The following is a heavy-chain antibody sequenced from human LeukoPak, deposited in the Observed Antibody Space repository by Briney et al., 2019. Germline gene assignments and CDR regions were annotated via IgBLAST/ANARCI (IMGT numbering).Heavy chain of an antibody. J-gene: IGHJ4*02. V-gene: IGHV4-39*07. D-gene: IGHD6-13*01. CDR1: GGSISSSSYY. Sequence: PSETLSLTCTVSGGSISSSSYYWGWIRQPPGKGLEWIGSIYYSGSTYNNPSLKSRVTISVDTSKNQFSLKLTSVTAADTAVYYCARDSAAADYRFDYWGQGTLVTVSS. CDR2: IYYSGST. CDR3: ARDSAAADYRFDY.